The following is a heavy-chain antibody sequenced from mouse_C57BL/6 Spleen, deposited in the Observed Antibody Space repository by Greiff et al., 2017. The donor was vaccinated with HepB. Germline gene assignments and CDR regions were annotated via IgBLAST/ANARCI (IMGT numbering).Heavy chain of an antibody. CDR2: INPNNGGT. J-gene: IGHJ1*03. CDR1: GYTFTDYN. V-gene: IGHV1-22*01. CDR3: ARGGRYFDV. Sequence: LKVSGPELVKPGASVKMSCKASGYTFTDYNMHWVKQSHGKSLEWIGYINPNNGGTSYNQKFKGKATLTVNKSSSTAYMELRSLTSEDSAVYYCARGGRYFDVWGTGTTVTVSS.